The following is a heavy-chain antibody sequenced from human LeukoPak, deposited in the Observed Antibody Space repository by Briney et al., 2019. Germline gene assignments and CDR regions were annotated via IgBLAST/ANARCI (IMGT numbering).Heavy chain of an antibody. D-gene: IGHD3-22*01. V-gene: IGHV3-21*01. CDR3: ARDPFYVRSGYGRFDS. J-gene: IGHJ4*02. CDR2: ISRSSSYI. Sequence: XGSLRLSCAASGFTFSSYSMNWGRQAAGKGLEWVSSISRSSSYIYYADSVKGRFTISTANPKPPLYLQLTSLRAEDTAVSYCARDPFYVRSGYGRFDSWGQGTLVTLSS. CDR1: GFTFSSYS.